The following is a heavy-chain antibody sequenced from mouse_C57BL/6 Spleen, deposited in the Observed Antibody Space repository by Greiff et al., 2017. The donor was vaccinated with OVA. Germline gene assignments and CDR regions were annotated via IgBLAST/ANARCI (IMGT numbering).Heavy chain of an antibody. CDR1: GYTFTDYY. V-gene: IGHV1-26*01. CDR3: AREDGGYRAMDY. CDR2: INPNNGGT. J-gene: IGHJ4*01. D-gene: IGHD2-2*01. Sequence: EVQLQQSGPELVKPGASVKISCKASGYTFTDYYMNWVKQSHGKSLEWIGDINPNNGGTSYNQKFKGKATLTVDKSSSTAYMELRSLTSEDSAVYYCAREDGGYRAMDYWGQGTSVTVSS.